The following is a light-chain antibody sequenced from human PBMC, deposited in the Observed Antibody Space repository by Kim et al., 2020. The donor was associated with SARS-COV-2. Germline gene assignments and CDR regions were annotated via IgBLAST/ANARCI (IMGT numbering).Light chain of an antibody. CDR1: QSIDTY. J-gene: IGKJ4*01. Sequence: AGERATLSCRASQSIDTYLAWYQQRPGQAPRLLVYDASNRATGVPDRFSGSGSGTDFTLTISSLEPEDFSTYYCQQRNSWPPAVTFGGGTKVDI. CDR3: QQRNSWPPAVT. CDR2: DAS. V-gene: IGKV3-11*01.